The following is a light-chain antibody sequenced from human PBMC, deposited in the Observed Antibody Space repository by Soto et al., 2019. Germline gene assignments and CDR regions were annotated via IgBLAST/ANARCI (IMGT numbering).Light chain of an antibody. CDR3: SSYTSASTLLYL. CDR1: SSDVGGYNY. Sequence: QYALTQPASVSGSPGQSITISCTGTSSDVGGYNYVSWYQQHPGIAPKLLIYGVTNRPSGVSIRFSGSKSGNTASLTISGLQAEDEADYHCSSYTSASTLLYLFGTGTKLTVL. CDR2: GVT. V-gene: IGLV2-14*01. J-gene: IGLJ1*01.